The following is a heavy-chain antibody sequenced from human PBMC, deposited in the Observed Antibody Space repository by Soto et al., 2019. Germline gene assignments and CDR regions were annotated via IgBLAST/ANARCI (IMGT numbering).Heavy chain of an antibody. CDR2: VSWNSAGL. CDR3: TRGYCTVGSCAFDI. J-gene: IGHJ3*02. Sequence: DVQLVESGGGLVQPGRSLRLSCAASGFTFHDYAMHWVRQAPGKGLEWVSLVSWNSAGLVYADSIKGRFTISRDNAKNSLYLQMNNLRIEDTAFYYCTRGYCTVGSCAFDIWGQGTMVTVSS. D-gene: IGHD2-15*01. V-gene: IGHV3-9*01. CDR1: GFTFHDYA.